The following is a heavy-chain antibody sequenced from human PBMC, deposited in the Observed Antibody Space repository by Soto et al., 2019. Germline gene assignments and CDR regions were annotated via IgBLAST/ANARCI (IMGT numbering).Heavy chain of an antibody. D-gene: IGHD3-22*01. V-gene: IGHV1-69*13. CDR1: GGTFSSYA. CDR2: IIPIFGTA. CDR3: ARGPQWGSSGYQPGDY. J-gene: IGHJ4*02. Sequence: RASVKVSCKASGGTFSSYAISWVRQAPGQGLEWMGGIIPIFGTANYAQKFQGRVTITADESTSTAYMELSSLRSEDTAVYYCARGPQWGSSGYQPGDYWGQGTLVTVSS.